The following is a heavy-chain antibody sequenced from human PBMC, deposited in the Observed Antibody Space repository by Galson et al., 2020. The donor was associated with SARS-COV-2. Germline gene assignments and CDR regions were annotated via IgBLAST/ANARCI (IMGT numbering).Heavy chain of an antibody. D-gene: IGHD3-22*01. V-gene: IGHV3-23*01. CDR2: ISGSGVST. CDR3: AKGTTYYYDSSVYYHYFDY. CDR1: GFTFSNYA. J-gene: IGHJ4*02. Sequence: TGGSPRLSCAASGFTFSNYAMNWVRQAPGKGLQWVSAISGSGVSTYYADSVKGRFTISRDNSKNTLYLQMNSLRADDTAVYYCAKGTTYYYDSSVYYHYFDYWGQGTLVTVSS.